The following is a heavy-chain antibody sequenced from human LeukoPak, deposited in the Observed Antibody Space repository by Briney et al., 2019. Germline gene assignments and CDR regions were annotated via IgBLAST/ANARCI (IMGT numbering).Heavy chain of an antibody. CDR3: ARSKGDAFDI. CDR1: GGSISSGGYY. Sequence: ASETLSLTCTVSGGSISSGGYYWSWIRQHPGKGLEWIGYIYYSGSTYYNPSLKSRVTISVDTSKNQFSLKLSSVTAADTAVYYCARSKGDAFDIWGQGTMVTVSS. D-gene: IGHD4-11*01. J-gene: IGHJ3*02. V-gene: IGHV4-31*03. CDR2: IYYSGST.